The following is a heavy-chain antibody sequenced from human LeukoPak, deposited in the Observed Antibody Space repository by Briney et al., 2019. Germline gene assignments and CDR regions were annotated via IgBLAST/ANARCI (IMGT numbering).Heavy chain of an antibody. J-gene: IGHJ4*02. V-gene: IGHV3-73*01. D-gene: IGHD5-18*01. CDR1: GFTFSGSA. CDR3: AKDRSYHYFDY. Sequence: GGSLRLSCAASGFTFSGSAMHWVRQASGKGLEWVGRIRSKANSYATAYAASVEGRFTISRDDSKNTLYLRMNSLTAEDTAVYYCAKDRSYHYFDYWGQGTLVTVSS. CDR2: IRSKANSYAT.